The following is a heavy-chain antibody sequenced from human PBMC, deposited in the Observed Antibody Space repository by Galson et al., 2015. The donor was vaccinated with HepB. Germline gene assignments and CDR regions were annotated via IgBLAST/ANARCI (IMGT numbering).Heavy chain of an antibody. V-gene: IGHV3-15*07. CDR1: GFTFSHAW. Sequence: SLRLSCAGSGFTFSHAWMNWVRQAPGKGLEWVGRIKSKTDDGTADYTAPVKGRFTISRDDAENTLYLQMNSLKTEDTAVYYCTTGTRYCSSHTCYTGADYWGQGTLVTVSS. D-gene: IGHD2-2*02. J-gene: IGHJ4*02. CDR2: IKSKTDDGTA. CDR3: TTGTRYCSSHTCYTGADY.